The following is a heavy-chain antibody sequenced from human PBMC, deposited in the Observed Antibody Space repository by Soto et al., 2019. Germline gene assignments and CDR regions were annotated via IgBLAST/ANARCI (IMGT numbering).Heavy chain of an antibody. Sequence: GALRLSCVASGFTVSSNYMGWVRQAPGKGLEWVSVIYSGGTTYYADSVKGRFTISRDNSKHTVYLQMSSLRAEDTAVYYCARAYYYDSSGYPNASDMWGQGTMVTVSS. J-gene: IGHJ3*02. CDR2: IYSGGTT. CDR1: GFTVSSNY. V-gene: IGHV3-53*01. D-gene: IGHD3-22*01. CDR3: ARAYYYDSSGYPNASDM.